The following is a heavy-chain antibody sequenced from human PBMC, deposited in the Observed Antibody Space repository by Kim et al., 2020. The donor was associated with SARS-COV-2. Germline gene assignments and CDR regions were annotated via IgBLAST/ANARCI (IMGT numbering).Heavy chain of an antibody. CDR3: ARWRGGRGYDSSGYYYYYYYGMDV. V-gene: IGHV4-31*03. Sequence: SETLSLTCTVSGGSISSGGYYWSWIRQHPGKGLEWIGYIYYSGSTYYNPSLKSRVTISVDTSKNQFSLKLSSVTAADTAVYYCARWRGGRGYDSSGYYYYYYYGMDVWGQGTTVTVSS. J-gene: IGHJ6*02. CDR2: IYYSGST. CDR1: GGSISSGGYY. D-gene: IGHD3-22*01.